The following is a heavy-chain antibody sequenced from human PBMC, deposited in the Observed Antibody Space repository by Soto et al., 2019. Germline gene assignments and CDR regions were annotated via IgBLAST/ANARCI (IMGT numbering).Heavy chain of an antibody. CDR1: GYTFTSYH. Sequence: ASVRVYSTASGYTFTSYHINWVRHATVHGLEWMGWMNPNSGNTGYAQKFQGGVTMTRNTSISTAYMELSSLRSEDTAVYYCARARGNYYDSSGLDYWGQGTRVTVSS. CDR2: MNPNSGNT. D-gene: IGHD3-22*01. J-gene: IGHJ4*02. CDR3: ARARGNYYDSSGLDY. V-gene: IGHV1-8*01.